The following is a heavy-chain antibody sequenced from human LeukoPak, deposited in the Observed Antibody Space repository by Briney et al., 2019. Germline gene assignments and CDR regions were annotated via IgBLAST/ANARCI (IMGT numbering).Heavy chain of an antibody. CDR3: TRPANCGGDCQSEDADY. CDR2: IRSKGKRYAT. V-gene: IGHV3-73*01. D-gene: IGHD2-21*02. J-gene: IGHJ4*02. Sequence: GGSLRLSCAASGFTFSGSAMHWVRQASGKGLEWIGRIRSKGKRYATAYDASVKGRFTISRDDSKNMAYLQMNSLKTEDTAMYYCTRPANCGGDCQSEDADYWGRGTLVTVSS. CDR1: GFTFSGSA.